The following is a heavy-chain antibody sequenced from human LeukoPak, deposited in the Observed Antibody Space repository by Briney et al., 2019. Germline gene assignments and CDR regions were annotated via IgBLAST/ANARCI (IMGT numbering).Heavy chain of an antibody. J-gene: IGHJ4*02. CDR1: GGSTSNYY. V-gene: IGHV4-4*07. CDR2: IYTSGTT. CDR3: ARFSSIAAAFDY. Sequence: PSETLSLTCTVSGGSTSNYYWSWIRQPAGKGLEWIGRIYTSGTTHYNPSLKSRVTMSVDTSKNQFSLNLSSVTAADTAVYYCARFSSIAAAFDYWGLGTLVTVSS. D-gene: IGHD6-13*01.